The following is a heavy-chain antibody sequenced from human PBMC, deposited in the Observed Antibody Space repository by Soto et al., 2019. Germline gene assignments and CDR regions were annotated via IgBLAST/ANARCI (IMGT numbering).Heavy chain of an antibody. Sequence: QVQLVESGGGVVQPWRSLRLSCAASGFIFSSYPMHWVRQAPGKGLEWVALISDDGSSKYYADSVKGRFTISRDNSKNTLYLQMNSLSAEDTAVYYCTRADLTVTLSVFDPWGQGTLVTVSS. CDR1: GFIFSSYP. CDR3: TRADLTVTLSVFDP. V-gene: IGHV3-30-3*01. CDR2: ISDDGSSK. J-gene: IGHJ5*02. D-gene: IGHD4-17*01.